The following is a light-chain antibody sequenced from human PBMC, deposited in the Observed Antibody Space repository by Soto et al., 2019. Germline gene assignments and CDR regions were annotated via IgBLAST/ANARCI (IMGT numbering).Light chain of an antibody. Sequence: DIQLTQSPSFLSASIGERVTITCRASQGISRYLAWYQQKPGKAPKVLIYAASTLQSGVPSRFRGSGSGTEFTLTISTLQPEDFATYYYQRLNTYPLTFGPGTKVDLK. CDR3: QRLNTYPLT. J-gene: IGKJ3*01. CDR2: AAS. V-gene: IGKV1-9*01. CDR1: QGISRY.